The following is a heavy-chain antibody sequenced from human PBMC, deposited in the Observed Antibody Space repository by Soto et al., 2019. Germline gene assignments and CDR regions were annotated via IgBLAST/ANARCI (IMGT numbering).Heavy chain of an antibody. D-gene: IGHD5-12*01. V-gene: IGHV3-21*01. J-gene: IGHJ4*02. CDR2: ISSSSSYI. CDR1: GFTFSSYS. Sequence: EVQLVESGGGLVKPGGSLRLSCAASGFTFSSYSMNWVRQAPGKGQEWVSSISSSSSYIYYADSVKGRFTISRDNAKNSLYLQMNSLRAEDTAVYYCARDRRADGYYFDYWGQGTLVTVSS. CDR3: ARDRRADGYYFDY.